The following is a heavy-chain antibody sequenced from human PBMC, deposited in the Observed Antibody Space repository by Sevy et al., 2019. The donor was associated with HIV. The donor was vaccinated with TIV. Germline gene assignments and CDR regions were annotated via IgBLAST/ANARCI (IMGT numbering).Heavy chain of an antibody. V-gene: IGHV1-18*01. CDR2: ISTYNGNT. J-gene: IGHJ4*02. D-gene: IGHD3-22*01. Sequence: ASVKVSYKASGYTFISYGISWVRQAPGQGLEWMGWISTYNGNTNYAQKFQGRVTMTTDTSTSTVYMELRSLRSDDAAMYYCARDPRTFSFDSSGYGHDYWGQGTLVTVSS. CDR3: ARDPRTFSFDSSGYGHDY. CDR1: GYTFISYG.